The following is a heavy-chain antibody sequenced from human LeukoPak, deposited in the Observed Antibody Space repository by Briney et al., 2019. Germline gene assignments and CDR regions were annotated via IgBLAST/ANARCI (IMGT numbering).Heavy chain of an antibody. CDR3: ARWGVPSFDS. V-gene: IGHV4-59*11. Sequence: SETLSLTCTVSRGFITSHSWGWVRQPPGKGLEWIGHIHYSGTTSYNPSLKSRVTITSDTSNDQFSLKLSSVTAADTAMYYCARWGVPSFDSWGRGALVTVSS. CDR1: RGFITSHS. CDR2: IHYSGTT. J-gene: IGHJ4*02. D-gene: IGHD3-16*01.